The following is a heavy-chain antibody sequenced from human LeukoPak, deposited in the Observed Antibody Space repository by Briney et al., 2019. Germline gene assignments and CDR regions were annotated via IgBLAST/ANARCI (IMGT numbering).Heavy chain of an antibody. J-gene: IGHJ4*02. CDR1: GGSISSGDYY. CDR3: ATGSYGWEYFDY. D-gene: IGHD5-18*01. V-gene: IGHV4-30-4*08. Sequence: SQTLSLTCTVSGGSISSGDYYWSWIRQPPGKGLEWIGYIYYSGSTYYNPSLKSRVTISVDTSKNQFSLKLSSVTAADTAVYYCATGSYGWEYFDYWGQGTLVTVSS. CDR2: IYYSGST.